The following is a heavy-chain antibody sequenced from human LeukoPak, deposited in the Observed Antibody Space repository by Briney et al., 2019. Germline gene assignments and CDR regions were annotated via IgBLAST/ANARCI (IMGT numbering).Heavy chain of an antibody. J-gene: IGHJ4*02. V-gene: IGHV3-74*01. CDR1: GFTFSSYW. CDR3: AKSVAVAGDPSFDY. CDR2: INSDGSST. Sequence: GGSLRLSCAASGFTFSSYWMHWVRQAPGKGLVWVSRINSDGSSTSYADSVKGRFTISRDNSKNTLYLQMNSLRAEDTAVYYCAKSVAVAGDPSFDYWGQGTLVTVSS. D-gene: IGHD6-19*01.